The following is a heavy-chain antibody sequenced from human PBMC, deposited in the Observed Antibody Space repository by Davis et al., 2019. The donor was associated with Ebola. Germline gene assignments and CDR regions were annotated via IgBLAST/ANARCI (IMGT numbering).Heavy chain of an antibody. Sequence: PGGSLRLSCAASGFIFRSFWMSWVRQAPGKGLEWVANIKQDGSEKYYVDSVKGRFTISRDNAKSSLYLQMSSLRVEDTAVYYCAKWDGYGDYWGQGTLVTVSS. CDR1: GFIFRSFW. J-gene: IGHJ4*02. V-gene: IGHV3-7*01. CDR2: IKQDGSEK. CDR3: AKWDGYGDY. D-gene: IGHD5-24*01.